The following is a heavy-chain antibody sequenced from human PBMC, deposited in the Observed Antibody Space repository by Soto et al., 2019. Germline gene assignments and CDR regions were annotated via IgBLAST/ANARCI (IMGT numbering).Heavy chain of an antibody. CDR2: IYYSGST. V-gene: IGHV4-39*01. J-gene: IGHJ4*02. Sequence: TSETLSLTCTVSGCSISSSSYYWGWIRQPPGKGQEWIGSIYYSGSTYYNPSLKSRVTISVDTSKNQFSLKLSSVTAADTAVYYCARTYCSGGSCYSALLYWGQGTLVTVSS. CDR3: ARTYCSGGSCYSALLY. CDR1: GCSISSSSYY. D-gene: IGHD2-15*01.